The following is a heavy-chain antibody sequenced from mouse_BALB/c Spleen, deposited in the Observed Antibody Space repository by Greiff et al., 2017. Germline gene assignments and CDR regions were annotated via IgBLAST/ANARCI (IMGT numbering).Heavy chain of an antibody. CDR3: ARGYYDYDGAWFAY. D-gene: IGHD2-4*01. J-gene: IGHJ3*01. V-gene: IGHV1-18*01. CDR2: INPYNGGT. Sequence: EVQLQQSGPELVKPGASMKISCKASGYSFTGYTMNWVKQSHGKNLEWIGLINPYNGGTSYNQKFKGKATLTVDKSSSTAYMELLSLTSEDSAVYDCARGYYDYDGAWFAYWGQGTLVTVSA. CDR1: GYSFTGYT.